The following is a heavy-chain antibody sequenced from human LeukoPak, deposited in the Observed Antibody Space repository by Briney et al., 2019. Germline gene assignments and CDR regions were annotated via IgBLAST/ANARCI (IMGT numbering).Heavy chain of an antibody. CDR2: IYSGGST. CDR3: AKAPGFRSYDYYYYMDV. CDR1: GFTVSSNY. V-gene: IGHV3-53*01. J-gene: IGHJ6*03. Sequence: PGGSLRLSCAASGFTVSSNYMSWVRQAPGKGLEWVSVIYSGGSTYYADSVKGRFTISRDNSKNTLYLQMNSLRAEDTAVYYCAKAPGFRSYDYYYYMDVWGKGTTVTVSS. D-gene: IGHD1-26*01.